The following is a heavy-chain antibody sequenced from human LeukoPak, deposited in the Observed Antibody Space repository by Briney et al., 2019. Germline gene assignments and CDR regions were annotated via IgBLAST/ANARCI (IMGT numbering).Heavy chain of an antibody. V-gene: IGHV4-38-2*02. Sequence: SETLSLTCTVSGYSISSGYYWGWIRQPPGKGLEWIGYIYYSGSTNYNPSLKSRVTISVDTSKNQFSLKLSSVTAADTAVYYCARVWGYYDSSGYDYWGQGTLVTVSS. D-gene: IGHD3-22*01. CDR1: GYSISSGYY. J-gene: IGHJ4*02. CDR3: ARVWGYYDSSGYDY. CDR2: IYYSGST.